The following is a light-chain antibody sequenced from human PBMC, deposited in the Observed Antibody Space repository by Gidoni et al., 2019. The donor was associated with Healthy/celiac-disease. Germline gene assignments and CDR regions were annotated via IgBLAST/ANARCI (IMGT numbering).Light chain of an antibody. CDR1: SSDVGGYNF. V-gene: IGLV2-14*03. CDR2: DVS. Sequence: QSALTQPATVSGSPGQSITISCTGTSSDVGGYNFVSWYQQHPGKAPKLMIYDVSSRPSGVSNRFSGSKSGNTASLTISGLQAEDEADYYCSSYTSNSTLVFGGGTKLTV. J-gene: IGLJ2*01. CDR3: SSYTSNSTLV.